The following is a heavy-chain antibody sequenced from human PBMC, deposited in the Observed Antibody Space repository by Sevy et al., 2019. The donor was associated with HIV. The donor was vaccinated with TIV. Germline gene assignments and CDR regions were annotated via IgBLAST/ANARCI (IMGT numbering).Heavy chain of an antibody. CDR2: ISYDGSNK. J-gene: IGHJ4*02. CDR1: GFTFSSYA. D-gene: IGHD3-3*01. Sequence: GGSPRLSCAASGFTFSSYAMHWVRQAPGKGLEWVAVISYDGSNKYYADSVKGRFTISRDNSKNTLYLQMNSLRAEDTAVYYCARAPALRFLEWLMADWGQGTLVTVSS. CDR3: ARAPALRFLEWLMAD. V-gene: IGHV3-30-3*01.